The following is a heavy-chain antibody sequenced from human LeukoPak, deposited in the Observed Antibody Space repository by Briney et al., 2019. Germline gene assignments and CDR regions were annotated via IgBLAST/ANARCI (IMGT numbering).Heavy chain of an antibody. D-gene: IGHD2-21*01. CDR3: ASGIEATLIDY. Sequence: SETLSLTCAVYGGSFSGYYWSWIRQPPGKGLEWIGEINHSGSTNYNPSLKSRVTISVDTSKNQFSLKLSSVTAADTAVYYCASGIEATLIDYWGQGTLVTVSS. CDR2: INHSGST. V-gene: IGHV4-34*01. J-gene: IGHJ4*02. CDR1: GGSFSGYY.